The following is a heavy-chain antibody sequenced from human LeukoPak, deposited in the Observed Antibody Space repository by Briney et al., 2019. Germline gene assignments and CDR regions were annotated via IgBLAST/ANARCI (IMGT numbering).Heavy chain of an antibody. Sequence: ASVKVSCKASGYTFTGYYMHWVRQAPGQGLEWMGRINPNSGGTNYAQKFQGRVTMTRDTSISTAYMELSRLRSDDTAVYYCARVRSNVDPAIGSNWGQGTLVTVSS. D-gene: IGHD5-18*01. J-gene: IGHJ4*02. CDR1: GYTFTGYY. V-gene: IGHV1-2*06. CDR2: INPNSGGT. CDR3: ARVRSNVDPAIGSN.